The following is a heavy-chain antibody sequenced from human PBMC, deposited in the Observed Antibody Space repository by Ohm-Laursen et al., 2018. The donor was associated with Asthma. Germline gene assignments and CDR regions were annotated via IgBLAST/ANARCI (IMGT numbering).Heavy chain of an antibody. CDR2: ISSSSSYI. Sequence: GSLRLSCAASGFTFSSYSMNWVRQAPGKGLEWVSSISSSSSYIYYADSVKGRFTISRDNAKNSLYLQMNSLRAEDTAVYYCARDTIQLWLRAYYYYGMDVWGQGTTVTVSS. CDR1: GFTFSSYS. J-gene: IGHJ6*02. D-gene: IGHD5-18*01. CDR3: ARDTIQLWLRAYYYYGMDV. V-gene: IGHV3-21*01.